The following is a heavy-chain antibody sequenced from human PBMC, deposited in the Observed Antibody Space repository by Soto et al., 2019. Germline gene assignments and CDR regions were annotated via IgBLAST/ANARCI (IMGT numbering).Heavy chain of an antibody. D-gene: IGHD6-13*01. J-gene: IGHJ5*02. Sequence: ASVKVSCKASGYTFTSYYMHWVRQAPGQGLEWMGIINPSGGSTSYAQKFQGRLTITKDTSKNQVVLTMTNMDPVDTATYYCAHSWYSSSWFLDWFDPWGQGTLVTVSS. CDR3: AHSWYSSSWFLDWFDP. CDR1: GYTFTSYY. V-gene: IGHV1-46*01. CDR2: INPSGGST.